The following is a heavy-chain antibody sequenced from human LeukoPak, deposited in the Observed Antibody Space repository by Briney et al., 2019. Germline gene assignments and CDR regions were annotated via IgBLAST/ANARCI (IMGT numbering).Heavy chain of an antibody. CDR3: ARSQREKITIFCPDY. V-gene: IGHV3-30*04. CDR1: GFTFSSYA. Sequence: PGRSLRLSCAVSGFTFSSYAIYWVRQAPGKGLEWVAIISYDGSNTYYADSVKGRFTISRDNSKNTLYLQMNSLRAEDTAVYYCARSQREKITIFCPDYWGQGTLVTVSS. J-gene: IGHJ4*02. D-gene: IGHD3-9*01. CDR2: ISYDGSNT.